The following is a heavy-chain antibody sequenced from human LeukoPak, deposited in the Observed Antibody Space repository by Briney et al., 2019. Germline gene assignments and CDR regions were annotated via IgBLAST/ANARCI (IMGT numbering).Heavy chain of an antibody. V-gene: IGHV3-23*01. CDR2: VSGSGGST. CDR3: AKRRDIVVVVAARDYFDY. Sequence: GGSLRLSCAASGFTFSSYAMSWVRQAPGKGLEWVSAVSGSGGSTYYADSVKGRFTISRDNSKNTLCLQMNSLRAEDTAVYYCAKRRDIVVVVAARDYFDYWGQGTLVTVSS. J-gene: IGHJ4*02. D-gene: IGHD2-15*01. CDR1: GFTFSSYA.